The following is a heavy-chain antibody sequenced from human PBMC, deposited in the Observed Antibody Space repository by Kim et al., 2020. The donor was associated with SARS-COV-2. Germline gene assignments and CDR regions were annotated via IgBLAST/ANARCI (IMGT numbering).Heavy chain of an antibody. V-gene: IGHV3-33*06. D-gene: IGHD3-22*01. CDR3: AKDPYYYDSSGYYFDY. Sequence: SVKGRFPISRDTSKNPLYLHMNSLRAEDTAVYYCAKDPYYYDSSGYYFDYWGQGTLVTVSS. J-gene: IGHJ4*02.